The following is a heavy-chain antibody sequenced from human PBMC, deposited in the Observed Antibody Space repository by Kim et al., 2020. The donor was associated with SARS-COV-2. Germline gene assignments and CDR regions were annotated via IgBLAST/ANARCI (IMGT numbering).Heavy chain of an antibody. CDR1: GCSISSSNW. CDR3: ARERTAAGFRFVGY. D-gene: IGHD6-13*01. V-gene: IGHV4-4*02. J-gene: IGHJ4*02. CDR2: IYHSGST. Sequence: SETLSLTCAVSGCSISSSNWWSWVRQPPGKGLEWIWEIYHSGSTNYNPSLKSRVTISVDKSKNQFSLKLSSVTAADTAVYYCARERTAAGFRFVGYWGQGTLVTVSS.